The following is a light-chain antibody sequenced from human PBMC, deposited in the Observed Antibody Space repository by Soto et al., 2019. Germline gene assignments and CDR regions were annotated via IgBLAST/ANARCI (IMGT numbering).Light chain of an antibody. CDR1: QGISSA. CDR2: DAS. J-gene: IGKJ5*01. Sequence: ITCRASQGISSALAWYQQKPGKAPKLLIYDASSLESGVPSRFSGSGSGTDFTLTISSLQPEDFATYYCQQFNSYCTLGQGTRLEI. CDR3: QQFNSYCT. V-gene: IGKV1-13*02.